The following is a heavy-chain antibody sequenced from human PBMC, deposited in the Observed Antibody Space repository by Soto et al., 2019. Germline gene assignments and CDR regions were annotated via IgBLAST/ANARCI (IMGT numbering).Heavy chain of an antibody. CDR3: ARDLSYSSSPFDY. CDR2: ISSSSSYI. D-gene: IGHD6-13*01. CDR1: GFTFSSYS. V-gene: IGHV3-21*01. J-gene: IGHJ4*02. Sequence: GGSLRLSCAASGFTFSSYSMNWVRQAPGKGLEWVSSISSSSSYIYYADSEKGRFTISRDNAKNSLYLQMNSLRAEDTAVYYCARDLSYSSSPFDYWGQGTLVTVSS.